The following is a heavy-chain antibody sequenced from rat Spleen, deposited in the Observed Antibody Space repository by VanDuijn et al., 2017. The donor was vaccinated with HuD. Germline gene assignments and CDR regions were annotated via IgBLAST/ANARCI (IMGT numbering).Heavy chain of an antibody. CDR1: GLSLSSHG. J-gene: IGHJ4*01. Sequence: QVQLKESGPGLVQPSQTLSLTCTVSGLSLSSHGVIWVRQSPGKGLEWMGVIWGNGNTNYKSALKSRLSISRDTSKSQVFLKMNSLQTEDTATYYCARHVSYCPDAWGQGASVTVSS. D-gene: IGHD1-1*01. CDR3: ARHVSYCPDA. CDR2: IWGNGNT. V-gene: IGHV2-13*01.